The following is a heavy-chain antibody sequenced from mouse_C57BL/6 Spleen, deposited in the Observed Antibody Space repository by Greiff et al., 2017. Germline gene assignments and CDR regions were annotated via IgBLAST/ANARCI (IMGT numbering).Heavy chain of an antibody. CDR3: ARYSSGSYAMDY. Sequence: QVQLQQSGAELVRPGASVKLSCKASGYTFTDYYINWVKQRPGQGLEWIARIYPGSGNTYYNENFKGKATLTAEKSSSTAYMQLSSLTSEDSAVYFCARYSSGSYAMDYWGQGTSVTVSS. CDR2: IYPGSGNT. V-gene: IGHV1-76*01. D-gene: IGHD3-2*02. J-gene: IGHJ4*01. CDR1: GYTFTDYY.